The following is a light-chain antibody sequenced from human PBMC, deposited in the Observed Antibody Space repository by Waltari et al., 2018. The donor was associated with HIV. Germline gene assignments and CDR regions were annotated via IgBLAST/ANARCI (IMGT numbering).Light chain of an antibody. CDR2: KAS. Sequence: SASVGDRVTITCRASQSISSWLAWYQQKPGKAPKLLIYKASSLESGVPSRFSGSGSGTEFTLTINSLQPDDFATYYCQHYDTYPISFGQGTRLEI. CDR3: QHYDTYPIS. CDR1: QSISSW. V-gene: IGKV1-5*03. J-gene: IGKJ5*01.